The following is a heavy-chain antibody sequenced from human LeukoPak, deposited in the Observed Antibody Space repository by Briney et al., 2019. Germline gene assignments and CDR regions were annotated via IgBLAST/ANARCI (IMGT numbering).Heavy chain of an antibody. D-gene: IGHD6-13*01. CDR3: AKLALRGAAAENWFDP. CDR2: ISGSGGST. V-gene: IGHV3-23*01. CDR1: GFTFSSYA. J-gene: IGHJ5*02. Sequence: GGSLRLSCAASGFTFSSYAMSWVRQAPGKGLEWVSAISGSGGSTYYADSVKGRFTISRDNSKNTLYLQMNSLRAEDTAVYYCAKLALRGAAAENWFDPWGQGTLVTVSS.